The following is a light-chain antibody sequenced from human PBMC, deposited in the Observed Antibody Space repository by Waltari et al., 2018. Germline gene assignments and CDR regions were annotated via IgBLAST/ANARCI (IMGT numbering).Light chain of an antibody. CDR3: ATWDDSLKGWV. Sequence: QSVLTQPPSASGTPGQRVTISCSGSSSNLGSNTVNWHQQLPGPAPKLLIYRNDQRPSGVPDRFSGSRSGTSASLAISGLHSEDEADYYCATWDDSLKGWVFGGGTKLTVL. V-gene: IGLV1-44*01. CDR1: SSNLGSNT. CDR2: RND. J-gene: IGLJ3*02.